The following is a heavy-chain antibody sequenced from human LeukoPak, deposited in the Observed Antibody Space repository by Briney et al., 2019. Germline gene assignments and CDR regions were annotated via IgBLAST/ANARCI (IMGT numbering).Heavy chain of an antibody. CDR3: ARGGGTMIVVALDY. Sequence: GGSLRLSCAASGFTFDDYGMSWVRQAPGKGLEWVPGINWNGGSIGHADSVKGRFTISRDNAKNSLYLQMNSLRAEDTALYYCARGGGTMIVVALDYWGQGTLVTVSS. CDR2: INWNGGSI. D-gene: IGHD3-22*01. V-gene: IGHV3-20*04. J-gene: IGHJ4*02. CDR1: GFTFDDYG.